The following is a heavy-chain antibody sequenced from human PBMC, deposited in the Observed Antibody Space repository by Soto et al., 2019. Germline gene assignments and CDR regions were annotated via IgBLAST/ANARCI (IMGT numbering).Heavy chain of an antibody. V-gene: IGHV4-59*01. CDR2: FYYIGST. CDR1: GGSISSYY. Sequence: SETLSLTCTVSGGSISSYYWSWIRQPPGKGLEWFGYFYYIGSTNYNPSFKSRVTISVDTSKNQFSLKFSSLTVADTAVFYCARGPVDTAMPHYYYYGMDVWGQGTTVTVSS. J-gene: IGHJ6*02. D-gene: IGHD5-18*01. CDR3: ARGPVDTAMPHYYYYGMDV.